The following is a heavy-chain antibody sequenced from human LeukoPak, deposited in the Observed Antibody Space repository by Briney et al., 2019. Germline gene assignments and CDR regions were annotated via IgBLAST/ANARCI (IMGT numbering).Heavy chain of an antibody. V-gene: IGHV3-64*04. CDR3: ASDSIDAFDI. J-gene: IGHJ3*02. Sequence: PGGSLRLSCSASGFTFSSYAMHWVRQAPGKGLEYVSAISSNGGSTYYADSVKGRFTISRDNSKNTLYLQMNSLRAEDTAVYYCASDSIDAFDIWGQGTMVTVSS. CDR1: GFTFSSYA. D-gene: IGHD3-9*01. CDR2: ISSNGGST.